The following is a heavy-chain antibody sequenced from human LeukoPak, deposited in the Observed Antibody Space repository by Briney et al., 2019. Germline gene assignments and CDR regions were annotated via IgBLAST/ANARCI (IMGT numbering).Heavy chain of an antibody. CDR1: GGSFSGYY. CDR3: ARGAHSVAFDL. CDR2: INHSGST. J-gene: IGHJ2*01. D-gene: IGHD4-23*01. V-gene: IGHV4-34*01. Sequence: SETLSLTCAVSGGSFSGYYWSWVRQPPGKGLEWIGEINHSGSTNYNPSLKSRVTISVDTFKKQLSLKLSSVTAADTDVYYCARGAHSVAFDLLGRGTLVTVSS.